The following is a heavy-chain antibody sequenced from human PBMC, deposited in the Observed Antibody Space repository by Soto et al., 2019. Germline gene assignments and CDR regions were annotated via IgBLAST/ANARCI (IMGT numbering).Heavy chain of an antibody. D-gene: IGHD2-2*01. CDR3: ESPLGFCSSTSCHGAFDI. Sequence: ASVKVSCKASGYTFTSYGISWVRQAPGQGLEWMGWISAYNGNTNYAQKLQGRVTMTTDTSTSTAYMELRSLRSEDTAVYYCESPLGFCSSTSCHGAFDIWGQGTMVTVSS. CDR2: ISAYNGNT. J-gene: IGHJ3*02. CDR1: GYTFTSYG. V-gene: IGHV1-18*01.